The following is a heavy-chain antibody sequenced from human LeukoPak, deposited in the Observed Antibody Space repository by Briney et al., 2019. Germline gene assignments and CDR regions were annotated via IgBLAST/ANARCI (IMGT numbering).Heavy chain of an antibody. V-gene: IGHV3-21*01. CDR3: ARGYSGYDDGPDY. D-gene: IGHD5-12*01. J-gene: IGHJ4*02. Sequence: GGSLRLSCAASGFTFSSYSMNWVRQAPGKGPEWVSSISSSSSYIYYADSVRGRFTISRDNAKNSLYLQMNSLRAEDTAVYYCARGYSGYDDGPDYWGQGTLVTVSS. CDR2: ISSSSSYI. CDR1: GFTFSSYS.